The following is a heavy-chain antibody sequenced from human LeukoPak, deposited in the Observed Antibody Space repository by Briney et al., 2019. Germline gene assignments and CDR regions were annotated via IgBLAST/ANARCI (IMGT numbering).Heavy chain of an antibody. J-gene: IGHJ3*02. V-gene: IGHV1-69*06. D-gene: IGHD2-15*01. CDR2: IIPIFDTA. Sequence: ASVKVSCKASGGTFSSFALSWVRQAPGQGLEWMGGIIPIFDTANYAQKFQGRVTITADKSTSTAYMELSSLRSEDTATYYCARDRGNIVVVVDDTPAVYAFDIWGQGTMVTVSS. CDR3: ARDRGNIVVVVDDTPAVYAFDI. CDR1: GGTFSSFA.